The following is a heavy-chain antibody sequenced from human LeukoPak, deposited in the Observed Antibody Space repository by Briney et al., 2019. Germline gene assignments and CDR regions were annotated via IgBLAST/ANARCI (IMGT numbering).Heavy chain of an antibody. Sequence: GAAVKVSCKSSGYTFNGYYMHWVRQAPGQGLEWMGWINPNSGGTNYAQKFQGRVTMTRDTSISTAYMELSRLRSDDTAVYYCAREWGEEQQLGGYNWFDSWGQGTLVTVSS. CDR1: GYTFNGYY. CDR3: AREWGEEQQLGGYNWFDS. CDR2: INPNSGGT. J-gene: IGHJ5*01. V-gene: IGHV1-2*02. D-gene: IGHD6-13*01.